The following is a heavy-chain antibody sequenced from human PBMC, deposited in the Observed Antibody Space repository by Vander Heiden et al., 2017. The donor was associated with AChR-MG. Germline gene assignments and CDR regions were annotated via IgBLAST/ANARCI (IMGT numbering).Heavy chain of an antibody. V-gene: IGHV3-23*01. D-gene: IGHD3-22*01. J-gene: IGHJ4*02. Sequence: EVQLFESGGGLVQPGGSLRLSCAASGFPFSSHAMGWVRQAPGRGLEWVSASSGSGGSTYYADSVKGRFTISRDNSKNTLYLQMNSLRAEDTAVYYCAKDRHLSTMIVVVTFDYWGQGTLVTVSS. CDR3: AKDRHLSTMIVVVTFDY. CDR2: SSGSGGST. CDR1: GFPFSSHA.